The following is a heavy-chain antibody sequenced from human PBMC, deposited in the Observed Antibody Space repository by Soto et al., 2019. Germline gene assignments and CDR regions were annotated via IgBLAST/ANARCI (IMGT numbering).Heavy chain of an antibody. CDR3: AREGYCSGGSCYTDLDY. CDR1: SAPVSSTTYT. V-gene: IGHV4-39*01. Sequence: PSETLSLTCTVSSAPVSSTTYTLGWIRPPPGKGLEWVASVYYGGRSYYNPSLNSRITINPDTSKNQFSLQLNSVTPEDTAVYYCAREGYCSGGSCYTDLDYWGQGTLVTVSS. D-gene: IGHD2-15*01. CDR2: VYYGGRS. J-gene: IGHJ4*02.